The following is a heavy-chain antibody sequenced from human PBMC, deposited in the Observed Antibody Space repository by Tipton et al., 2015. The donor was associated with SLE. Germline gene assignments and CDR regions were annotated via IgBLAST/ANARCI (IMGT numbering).Heavy chain of an antibody. CDR2: IYHSGST. CDR1: GYSISSGYY. J-gene: IGHJ4*02. V-gene: IGHV4-38-2*02. D-gene: IGHD3-3*01. Sequence: TLSLTCAVPGYSISSGYYWGWIRQPPGKGLEWIGSIYHSGSTYYNPSLKSRVTISVDTSKNQFSLKLSSVTAADTAVYYCARDGNLYYDFWSGYRYFDYWGQGTLVTVSS. CDR3: ARDGNLYYDFWSGYRYFDY.